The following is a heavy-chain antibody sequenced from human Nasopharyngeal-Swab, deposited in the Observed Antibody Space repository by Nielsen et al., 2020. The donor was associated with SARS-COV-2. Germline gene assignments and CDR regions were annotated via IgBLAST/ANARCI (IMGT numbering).Heavy chain of an antibody. CDR3: ARDRGGSYSFLFDY. CDR2: ISYDGSNK. Sequence: GEPLKISCAASGFTFSNYAMHWVRQAPGKGLEWVAVISYDGSNKYYADSVKGRFTISRDNSKNTLYLQMNSLRAEDTAVYYCARDRGGSYSFLFDYWGQGTLVTVSS. V-gene: IGHV3-30*04. CDR1: GFTFSNYA. D-gene: IGHD1-26*01. J-gene: IGHJ4*02.